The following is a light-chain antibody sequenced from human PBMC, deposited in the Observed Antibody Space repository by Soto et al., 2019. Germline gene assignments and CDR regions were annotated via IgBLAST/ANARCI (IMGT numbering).Light chain of an antibody. J-gene: IGKJ4*01. CDR1: RSFTTW. V-gene: IGKV1-5*01. CDR2: DAS. CDR3: QQYHNYPLT. Sequence: DIQMTQSPSTLSASVGDRVTITCRASRSFTTWLAWYQQKPGKAPKLLIYDASNLESGVPSRFSGSGSGTEFSLTISSLQPDDFATYYCQQYHNYPLTFGGGTAVEIK.